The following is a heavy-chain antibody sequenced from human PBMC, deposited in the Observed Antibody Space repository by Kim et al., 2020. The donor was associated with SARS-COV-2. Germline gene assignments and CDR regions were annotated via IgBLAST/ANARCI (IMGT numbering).Heavy chain of an antibody. CDR1: GFTFDDYA. CDR3: AKGDRYCSGGSCYFDY. CDR2: ISWNSGSI. V-gene: IGHV3-9*01. J-gene: IGHJ4*02. D-gene: IGHD2-15*01. Sequence: GGSLRLSCAASGFTFDDYAMHWVRQAPGKGLEWVSGISWNSGSIGYADSVKGRFTISRDNAKNSPYLQMNSLRAEDTALYYCAKGDRYCSGGSCYFDYWGQGTLVTVSS.